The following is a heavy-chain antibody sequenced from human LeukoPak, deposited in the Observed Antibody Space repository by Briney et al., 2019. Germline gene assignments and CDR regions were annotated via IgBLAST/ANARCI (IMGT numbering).Heavy chain of an antibody. Sequence: PGGSLRLSCAASGFTFSNYAMSWVRQAPGKGLEWVSAITGSGGNTYYADSVKGRFTISRDNSKNTLYLQMNSLRAEDTAVYYCAQRGDFDVVTGYYVPDFWGQGTLVTVSS. CDR1: GFTFSNYA. CDR2: ITGSGGNT. J-gene: IGHJ4*02. D-gene: IGHD3-9*01. CDR3: AQRGDFDVVTGYYVPDF. V-gene: IGHV3-23*01.